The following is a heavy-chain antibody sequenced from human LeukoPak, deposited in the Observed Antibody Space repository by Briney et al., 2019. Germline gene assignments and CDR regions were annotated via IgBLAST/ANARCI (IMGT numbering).Heavy chain of an antibody. CDR2: IIPIFGKA. Sequence: SVKVSCKASGGTFSSYAISWVRQAPGQGLEWMGRIIPIFGKANYAQKFQGRVTITTDESTSTAYMELSSLRPEDTAVYYCARDLGRWLQRVDAFDIWGQGTMVTVSS. D-gene: IGHD5-24*01. V-gene: IGHV1-69*05. CDR1: GGTFSSYA. J-gene: IGHJ3*02. CDR3: ARDLGRWLQRVDAFDI.